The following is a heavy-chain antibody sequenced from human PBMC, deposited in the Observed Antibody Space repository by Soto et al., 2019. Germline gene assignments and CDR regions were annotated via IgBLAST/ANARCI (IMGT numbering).Heavy chain of an antibody. CDR2: INAGNGNT. J-gene: IGHJ4*02. CDR1: GYTFTSYA. CDR3: ARDRRVVATIYDY. V-gene: IGHV1-3*01. D-gene: IGHD5-12*01. Sequence: ASVKVSCKASGYTFTSYAMHWVRQAPGQRLEWMGWINAGNGNTKYSQKFQGRVTITRDTSASTAYMELSSLRSEDTAVYYCARDRRVVATIYDYWGQGTLVTSPQ.